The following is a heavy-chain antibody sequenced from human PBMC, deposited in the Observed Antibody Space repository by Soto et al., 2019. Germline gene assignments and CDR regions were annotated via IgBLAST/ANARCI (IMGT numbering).Heavy chain of an antibody. CDR2: INHSGST. Sequence: QVQLQQWGAGLLKPSETLSLTCAVYGGSFSGYYWSWIRQPPGKGLEWIGEINHSGSTNYSPSLKSRVTISVDTSKNQFSLKLSSVTAADTAVYYCARAWFGELYFDYWGQGTLVTVSS. J-gene: IGHJ4*02. CDR3: ARAWFGELYFDY. CDR1: GGSFSGYY. V-gene: IGHV4-34*01. D-gene: IGHD3-10*01.